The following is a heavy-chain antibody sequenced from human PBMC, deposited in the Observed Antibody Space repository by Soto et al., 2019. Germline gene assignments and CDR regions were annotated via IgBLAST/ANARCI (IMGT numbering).Heavy chain of an antibody. CDR3: TTDSEWLENYYYGMDV. V-gene: IGHV3-15*07. CDR1: GFTFSNAW. CDR2: IKSKTDGGTT. D-gene: IGHD3-3*01. J-gene: IGHJ6*02. Sequence: GGSLRLSCAASGFTFSNAWMNWVRQAPGKGLEWVGRIKSKTDGGTTDYAAPVKGRFTISRDDSKNTLYLQMNSLKTEDTAVYYCTTDSEWLENYYYGMDVWGQGTTVTVSS.